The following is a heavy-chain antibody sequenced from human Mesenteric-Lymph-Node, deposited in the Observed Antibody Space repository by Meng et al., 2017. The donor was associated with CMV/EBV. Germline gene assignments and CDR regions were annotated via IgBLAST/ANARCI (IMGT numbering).Heavy chain of an antibody. Sequence: SGDSISSGGHYWSWIRQHPGKGLQWIGYIYFSGSTYYNPSLKSRVIISLDTSKTQFSLKVSSVTAADTAVYYCAREKQRVPDFHFDYWGQGALVTVSS. CDR3: AREKQRVPDFHFDY. CDR1: GDSISSGGHY. CDR2: IYFSGST. J-gene: IGHJ4*02. D-gene: IGHD6-25*01. V-gene: IGHV4-31*02.